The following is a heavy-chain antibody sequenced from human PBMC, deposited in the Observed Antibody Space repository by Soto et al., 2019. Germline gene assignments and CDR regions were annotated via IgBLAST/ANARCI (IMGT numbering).Heavy chain of an antibody. CDR1: SGSISSSNW. D-gene: IGHD5-12*01. Sequence: SETLSLTCAVSSGSISSSNWWSWVRQPPGKGLEWIGEIYHSGSTNYNPSLKSRATISVDKSKNQFSLKLSSVTAADTAVYYCAMRGGYDRYFDYWGQGTLVTVSS. V-gene: IGHV4-4*02. CDR2: IYHSGST. CDR3: AMRGGYDRYFDY. J-gene: IGHJ4*02.